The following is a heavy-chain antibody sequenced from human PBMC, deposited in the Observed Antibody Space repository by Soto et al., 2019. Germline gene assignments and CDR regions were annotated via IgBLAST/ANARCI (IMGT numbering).Heavy chain of an antibody. CDR1: GDTFNFYT. J-gene: IGHJ4*02. CDR2: IIPMLGMS. D-gene: IGHD3-10*01. V-gene: IGHV1-69*02. CDR3: ANNYGSGREHFDN. Sequence: QVQLVQSGAEVKKPGSSVRVSCTASGDTFNFYTINWVRQAPEQGLQWMGRIIPMLGMSNYAQKFQGRVTMIADKSTSKVYIDLSRLRSEDTALYYCANNYGSGREHFDNWGQGTLVPVSS.